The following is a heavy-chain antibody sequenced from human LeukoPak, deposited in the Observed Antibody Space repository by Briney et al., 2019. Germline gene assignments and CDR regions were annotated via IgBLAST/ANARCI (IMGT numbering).Heavy chain of an antibody. CDR1: GGSISSSSHY. CDR3: ARVSRGSGSYYKGNWFDP. Sequence: PSETLSLTCTVSGGSISSSSHYWGWIRQPPGKGLEWIGSIYYSGSTYYNPSLKSRVTISVDTSKNQFSLKLSSVTAADTAVYYCARVSRGSGSYYKGNWFDPWGQGTLVTVSS. CDR2: IYYSGST. V-gene: IGHV4-39*07. J-gene: IGHJ5*02. D-gene: IGHD3-10*01.